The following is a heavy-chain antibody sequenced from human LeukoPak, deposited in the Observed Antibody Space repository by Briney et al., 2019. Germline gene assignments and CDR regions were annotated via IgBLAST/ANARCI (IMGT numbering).Heavy chain of an antibody. Sequence: SGTLSLTCAVSGGSISSSNWWSWVRRPPGKGLEWIGEIYHSGSTNYNPSLKSRATISVDKSKNQFSLKLSSVTAADTAVYYCARALGYSSSWYRGFFDYWGQGTLVTVSS. D-gene: IGHD6-13*01. V-gene: IGHV4-4*02. CDR3: ARALGYSSSWYRGFFDY. J-gene: IGHJ4*02. CDR1: GGSISSSNW. CDR2: IYHSGST.